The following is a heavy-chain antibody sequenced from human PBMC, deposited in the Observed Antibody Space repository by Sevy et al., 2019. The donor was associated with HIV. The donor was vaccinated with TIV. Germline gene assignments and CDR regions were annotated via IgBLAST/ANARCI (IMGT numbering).Heavy chain of an antibody. V-gene: IGHV1-2*02. CDR1: GYTFTGYY. CDR3: ARDLAVEQGWRAFDP. J-gene: IGHJ5*02. CDR2: INPNSGGT. Sequence: ASVKVSCKASGYTFTGYYMHWVRQAPGQGLEWMGWINPNSGGTNYAQKFQGRVTMTRDTSIRTAYMELCRLRSDETAVDYGARDLAVEQGWRAFDPWGQGTLVTVSS. D-gene: IGHD6-19*01.